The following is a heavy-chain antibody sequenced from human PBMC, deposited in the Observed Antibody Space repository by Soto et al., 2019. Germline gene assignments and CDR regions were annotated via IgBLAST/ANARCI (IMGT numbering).Heavy chain of an antibody. V-gene: IGHV3-21*01. Sequence: PGGSLRLSCAASGFTFTRYSMNWVRQAPGKGLEWVSSISSTTNYIYYADSMKGRFTVYRDNAKNSVYLEMNSLSAEDTALYYCARESEDLTSNFDYWGQGTLVTVSS. J-gene: IGHJ4*02. CDR1: GFTFTRYS. CDR2: ISSTTNYI. CDR3: ARESEDLTSNFDY.